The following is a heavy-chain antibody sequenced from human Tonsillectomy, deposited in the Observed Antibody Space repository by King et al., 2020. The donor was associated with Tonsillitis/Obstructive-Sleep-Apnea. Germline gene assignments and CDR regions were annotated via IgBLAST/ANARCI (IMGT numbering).Heavy chain of an antibody. V-gene: IGHV1-69*12. J-gene: IGHJ3*02. Sequence: QLVQSGADVKKPGSSVKVSCKASVGTFSCYGISWVRQYPGQVLDWRGGIIPNFGTSNYEQKFQGRVTITADESTRTAYMEMSSLRSEDTAVYYCARVVGDILAVGAFDIWGQGTMVTVSS. D-gene: IGHD2-15*01. CDR2: IIPNFGTS. CDR3: ARVVGDILAVGAFDI. CDR1: VGTFSCYG.